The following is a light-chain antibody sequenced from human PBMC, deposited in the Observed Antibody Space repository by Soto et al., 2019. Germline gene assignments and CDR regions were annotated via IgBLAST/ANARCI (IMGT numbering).Light chain of an antibody. J-gene: IGLJ1*01. V-gene: IGLV2-14*01. CDR3: SSYTNINTRACV. Sequence: QSALNQPASVSGSPGQSITISCTGTSGDIGSYNRVSWYQQHPGKAPKLIIYEVTDRPSGVSDRFSGSKSGNTASLTISGFQAEDEAEYYCSSYTNINTRACVFGTGTKLTVL. CDR1: SGDIGSYNR. CDR2: EVT.